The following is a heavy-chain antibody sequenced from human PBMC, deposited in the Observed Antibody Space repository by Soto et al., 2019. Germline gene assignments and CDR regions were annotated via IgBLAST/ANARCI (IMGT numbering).Heavy chain of an antibody. CDR3: ASRIAAAKPDYYYGMDV. V-gene: IGHV5-51*01. CDR1: GYSFTSYW. Sequence: GESLKISCKGSGYSFTSYWIGWVRQMPGKGLEWMGIIYPGDSDTRYSPSFQGQVTISADKSISTAYLQWSSLKASDTAMYYCASRIAAAKPDYYYGMDVWGQGTTVTVSS. J-gene: IGHJ6*02. D-gene: IGHD6-13*01. CDR2: IYPGDSDT.